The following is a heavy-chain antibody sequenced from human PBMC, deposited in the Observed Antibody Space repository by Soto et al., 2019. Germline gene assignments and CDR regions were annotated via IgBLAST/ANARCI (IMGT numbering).Heavy chain of an antibody. CDR1: GGSISSSSYY. Sequence: PSETLSLTCTVSGGSISSSSYYWGWIRQPPGKGLEWIGSIYYSGSTYYNPSLKSRVTISVDTSKNQFSLKLSSVTAADTAVYYCARRGEGQQLVQGYYYYYMDVWGKGTTVTVSS. D-gene: IGHD6-13*01. J-gene: IGHJ6*03. V-gene: IGHV4-39*01. CDR3: ARRGEGQQLVQGYYYYYMDV. CDR2: IYYSGST.